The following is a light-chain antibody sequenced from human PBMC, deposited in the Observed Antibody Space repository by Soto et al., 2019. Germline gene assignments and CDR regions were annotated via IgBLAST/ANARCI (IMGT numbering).Light chain of an antibody. CDR1: QSVSSF. Sequence: ETVLTQSPATLSLSPGEGATLSCRASQSVSSFLAWYQQKPGQAPRLLIYDASSRATGIPARFSGSGSGTDFTLTISRLEHEDFAVYYCQQYTSWPLTFGGGTKVDIK. CDR3: QQYTSWPLT. CDR2: DAS. J-gene: IGKJ4*01. V-gene: IGKV3-11*01.